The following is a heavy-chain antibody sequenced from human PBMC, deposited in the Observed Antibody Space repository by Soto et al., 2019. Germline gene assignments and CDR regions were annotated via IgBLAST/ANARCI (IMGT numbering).Heavy chain of an antibody. J-gene: IGHJ4*02. CDR3: ARFAEYYDFWSGMGNFDY. Sequence: EVQLVASGGGLVKPGGSLRLSCAASGFTFSSYSMNWVRQAPGQGLEWDSSISSSSSYIYYADSVKGRFTISRDNAKNSLYLQMNSLRAEDTAVYYCARFAEYYDFWSGMGNFDYWGQGTLVTVSS. CDR2: ISSSSSYI. V-gene: IGHV3-21*01. CDR1: GFTFSSYS. D-gene: IGHD3-3*01.